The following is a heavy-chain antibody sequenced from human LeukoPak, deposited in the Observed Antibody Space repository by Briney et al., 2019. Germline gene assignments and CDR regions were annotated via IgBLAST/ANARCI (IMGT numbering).Heavy chain of an antibody. J-gene: IGHJ4*02. CDR2: INPNSGGT. Sequence: ASVKVSCKASGYTFTGYYMHWVRQAPGQGLEWMGWINPNSGGTNYAQKFQGRVTMTRDTSISTAYMELSGLRSDDTAVYYCARDWTGYSSSWYGGYFDYWGQGTLVTVSS. CDR1: GYTFTGYY. D-gene: IGHD6-13*01. CDR3: ARDWTGYSSSWYGGYFDY. V-gene: IGHV1-2*02.